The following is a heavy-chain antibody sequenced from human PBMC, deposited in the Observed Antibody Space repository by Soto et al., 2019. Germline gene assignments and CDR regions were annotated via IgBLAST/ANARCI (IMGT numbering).Heavy chain of an antibody. D-gene: IGHD6-6*01. CDR1: GGSVSSGSYY. CDR2: FYYSGST. CDR3: ASGRSSSKWFDP. V-gene: IGHV4-61*01. Sequence: QVQLQESGPGLVKPSETLSLTCTVSGGSVSSGSYYWSWIRQPPGKGLEWIGYFYYSGSTNYNPPLTCRDSISLDTYNHRFSLELSSVTAAETAVYYCASGRSSSKWFDPWGQGTLVTVSS. J-gene: IGHJ5*02.